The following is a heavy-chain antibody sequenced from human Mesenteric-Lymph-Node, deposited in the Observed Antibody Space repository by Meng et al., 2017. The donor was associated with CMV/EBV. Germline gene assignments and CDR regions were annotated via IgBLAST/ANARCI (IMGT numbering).Heavy chain of an antibody. CDR3: AKEVVGDCSSTSCYRPGWFDP. J-gene: IGHJ5*02. CDR1: A. D-gene: IGHD2-2*03. Sequence: ALHWVRKAPGKGLEWVALISYDGSTKYYADSVKGRFTISRDNSKNTLYLQMNSLRPEDTAVYYCAKEVVGDCSSTSCYRPGWFDPWGQGTLVTVSS. V-gene: IGHV3-30-3*02. CDR2: ISYDGSTK.